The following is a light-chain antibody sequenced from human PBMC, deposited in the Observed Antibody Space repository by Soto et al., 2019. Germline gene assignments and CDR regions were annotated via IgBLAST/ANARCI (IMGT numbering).Light chain of an antibody. V-gene: IGLV2-14*01. CDR1: SSDVGGYNY. Sequence: QSALTQPASVSGSPGQSITISCTGTSSDVGGYNYVSWYQQHPGKAPKLMIYNVSNRPSGVSNRFSGSTSGNTASLTISVLQAEDAGHYYCSSFTSTNTVLFGGGTKLTVL. CDR3: SSFTSTNTVL. J-gene: IGLJ2*01. CDR2: NVS.